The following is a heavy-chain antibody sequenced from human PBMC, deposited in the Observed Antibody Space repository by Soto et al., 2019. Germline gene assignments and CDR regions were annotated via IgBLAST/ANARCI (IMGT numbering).Heavy chain of an antibody. CDR1: GGSISSYY. Sequence: SEPLSLTCTVSGGSISSYYWSWIRQPPGKGLEWIGYIYYSGSTNYNPSLKSRVTISVDTSKNQFSLKLSSVTAADTAVYYCARVAIAAAGAEYFQHWGQGTLVTVSS. D-gene: IGHD6-13*01. CDR3: ARVAIAAAGAEYFQH. V-gene: IGHV4-59*01. J-gene: IGHJ1*01. CDR2: IYYSGST.